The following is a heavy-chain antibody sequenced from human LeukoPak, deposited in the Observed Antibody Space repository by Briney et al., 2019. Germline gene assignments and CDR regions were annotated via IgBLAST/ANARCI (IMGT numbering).Heavy chain of an antibody. CDR1: GGSISSYY. CDR3: ARDHYDILTGYYDDWFDP. CDR2: IYYSGST. J-gene: IGHJ5*02. D-gene: IGHD3-9*01. Sequence: SETLSLTCTVSGGSISSYYWSWIRQPPGKGLEWIGYIYYSGSTNYNPSLKSRVTISVDTSKNQFSLKLSSVTAADTAVYYCARDHYDILTGYYDDWFDPWGQGTLVTVSS. V-gene: IGHV4-59*12.